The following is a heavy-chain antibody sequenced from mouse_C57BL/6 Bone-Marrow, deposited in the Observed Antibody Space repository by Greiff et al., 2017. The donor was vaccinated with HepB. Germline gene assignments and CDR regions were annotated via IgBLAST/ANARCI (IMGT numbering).Heavy chain of an antibody. D-gene: IGHD1-1*01. V-gene: IGHV5-17*01. CDR3: ARPGSSAWYIDV. Sequence: EVKVVESGGGLVKPGGSLKLSCAASGFTFSDYGMHWVRQAPEKGLEWVAYISSGSSTIYYADTVKGRFTISRDNAKNTLFLQMTSLRSEDTAMYYCARPGSSAWYIDVWGTEGTVTASS. J-gene: IGHJ1*03. CDR2: ISSGSSTI. CDR1: GFTFSDYG.